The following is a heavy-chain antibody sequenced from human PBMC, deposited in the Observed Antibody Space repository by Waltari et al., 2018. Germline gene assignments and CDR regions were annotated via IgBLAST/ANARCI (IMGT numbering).Heavy chain of an antibody. CDR3: ARDGSGSAYFDY. V-gene: IGHV4-31*03. CDR2: IDYSGST. CDR1: GGSISSGGYY. Sequence: QVQLQESGPGLVKPSQTLSLTCTVSGGSISSGGYYWSWIRQHPGKGLEWIGYIDYSGSTYYNPSLKSRVTISVDTSKNQFSLKLSSVTAADTAVYYCARDGSGSAYFDYWGQGTLVTVSS. D-gene: IGHD3-10*01. J-gene: IGHJ4*02.